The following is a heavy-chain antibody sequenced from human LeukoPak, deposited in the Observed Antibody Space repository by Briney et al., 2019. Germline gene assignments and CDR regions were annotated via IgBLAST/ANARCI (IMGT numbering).Heavy chain of an antibody. Sequence: LGESLKISCKGSGYSFTSYWISWVRQMPGKGLEWMGIIYPGDSDTRYSPSFQGQVTISADKSISTAYLQWSSLKASDTAMYYCARRDSSGWYVFDIWGQGTMVTVSS. V-gene: IGHV5-51*01. CDR2: IYPGDSDT. CDR1: GYSFTSYW. CDR3: ARRDSSGWYVFDI. J-gene: IGHJ3*02. D-gene: IGHD6-19*01.